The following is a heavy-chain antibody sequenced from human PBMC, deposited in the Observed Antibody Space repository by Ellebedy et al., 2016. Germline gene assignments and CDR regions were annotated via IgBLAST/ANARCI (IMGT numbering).Heavy chain of an antibody. CDR3: TTDFGVVIIPLDY. V-gene: IGHV3-15*01. J-gene: IGHJ4*02. D-gene: IGHD3-3*01. CDR2: IKSKTDGGTT. CDR1: VFTFSNAW. Sequence: GESLKISCAASVFTFSNAWMSWVRQAPGKGLEWVGRIKSKTDGGTTDYAAPVKGRFTISRDDSKNTLYLQMNSLKTEDTAVYYCTTDFGVVIIPLDYWGQGTLVTVSS.